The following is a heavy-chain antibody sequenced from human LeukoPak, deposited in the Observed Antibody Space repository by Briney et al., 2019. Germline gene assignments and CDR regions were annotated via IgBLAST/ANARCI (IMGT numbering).Heavy chain of an antibody. Sequence: SETLSLTCTVSGGSISSSSYYRGWIRQPPGKGLEWIGSIYYSGSTYYNPSLKSRVTISVDTSKNQFSLKLSSVTAADTAVYYCASDHSGWLGLGYWGQGTLVSVSS. V-gene: IGHV4-39*07. CDR2: IYYSGST. CDR1: GGSISSSSYY. D-gene: IGHD6-19*01. CDR3: ASDHSGWLGLGY. J-gene: IGHJ4*02.